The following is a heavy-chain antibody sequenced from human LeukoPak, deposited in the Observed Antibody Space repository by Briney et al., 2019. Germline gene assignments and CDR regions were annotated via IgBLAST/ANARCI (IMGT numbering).Heavy chain of an antibody. CDR2: ISAYNGNT. CDR3: AREGIVGATETFDY. Sequence: GASVKVSCKASGYTFTAYYLHWVRQAPGQGIEWMGWISAYNGNTNYAQKLQGRVTMTTDTSTSTAYMELRSLRSDDTAVYYCAREGIVGATETFDYWGQGTLVTVSS. CDR1: GYTFTAYY. J-gene: IGHJ4*02. D-gene: IGHD1-26*01. V-gene: IGHV1-18*04.